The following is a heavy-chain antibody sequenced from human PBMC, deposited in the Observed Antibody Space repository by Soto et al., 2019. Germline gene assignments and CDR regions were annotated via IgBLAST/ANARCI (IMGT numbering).Heavy chain of an antibody. D-gene: IGHD4-17*01. J-gene: IGHJ4*02. V-gene: IGHV3-30*18. CDR3: AKDGAPTVNYFDY. CDR2: ISYDGSNK. Sequence: PGGSLRLSCAASGFTFSSYGMHWVRQAPGKGLEWVAVISYDGSNKYYADSVKGRFTISRDNSKNTLYLQMNSLRAEDTAVYYCAKDGAPTVNYFDYWGQGTLVT. CDR1: GFTFSSYG.